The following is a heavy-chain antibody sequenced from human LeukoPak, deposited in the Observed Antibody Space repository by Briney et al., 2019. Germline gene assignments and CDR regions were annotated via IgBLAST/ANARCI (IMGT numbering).Heavy chain of an antibody. J-gene: IGHJ4*02. Sequence: PGGSLRLSCAASGFTFTNYAMSWVRQAPGKGLEWVSGMSGRGVSTYYADSVKGRFTISNDNSKNTLYLQMNSLRAEDTAIYYCAKDCNGGNCYIDYWGQGTLVTVAS. D-gene: IGHD2-15*01. CDR2: MSGRGVST. CDR3: AKDCNGGNCYIDY. V-gene: IGHV3-23*01. CDR1: GFTFTNYA.